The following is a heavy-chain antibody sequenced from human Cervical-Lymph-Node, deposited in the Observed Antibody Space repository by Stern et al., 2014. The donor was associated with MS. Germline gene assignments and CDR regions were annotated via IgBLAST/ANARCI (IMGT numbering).Heavy chain of an antibody. CDR2: ISAIGDRT. V-gene: IGHV3-23*04. CDR1: GFTFNTYG. J-gene: IGHJ5*02. D-gene: IGHD3-3*01. Sequence: EVQLVESGGGLVPPGGSLRLSCAVSGFTFNTYGMSWVRQAPGLGLEWISAISAIGDRTYYADSVQGRFTISRDNSKNTLYLQMNSLSAEDTAVYYCVRDPPLDARFLGLDPWGQGTLVTVSS. CDR3: VRDPPLDARFLGLDP.